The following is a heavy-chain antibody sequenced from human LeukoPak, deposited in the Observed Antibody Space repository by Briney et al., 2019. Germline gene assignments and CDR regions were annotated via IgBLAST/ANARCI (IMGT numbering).Heavy chain of an antibody. CDR1: GGSISSYY. J-gene: IGHJ3*02. CDR2: IYTSGST. CDR3: ARGGMGVVVPAADDAFDI. Sequence: PSETLSLTCTVSGGSISSYYWSWIRQPAGKGLEWIGRIYTSGSTNYNPSLKSRVTMSVDTSKNQFSLKLSSVTAADTAVYYCARGGMGVVVPAADDAFDIWGQGPMVTVSS. D-gene: IGHD2-2*01. V-gene: IGHV4-4*07.